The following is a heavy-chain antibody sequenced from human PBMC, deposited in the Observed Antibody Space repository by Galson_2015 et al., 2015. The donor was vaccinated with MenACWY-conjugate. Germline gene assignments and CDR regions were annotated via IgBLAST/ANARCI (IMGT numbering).Heavy chain of an antibody. Sequence: SLRLSCAASGFTFSSNAMNWVRQAPGKGLEWVSVISGSGVSTYYADSVKGRFTISRDNSKNTLYLQMNSLRAEDTAVYYCAKSGYGDGRGFDYWGQGTLVTVSS. CDR3: AKSGYGDGRGFDY. CDR1: GFTFSSNA. V-gene: IGHV3-23*01. J-gene: IGHJ4*02. D-gene: IGHD4-17*01. CDR2: ISGSGVST.